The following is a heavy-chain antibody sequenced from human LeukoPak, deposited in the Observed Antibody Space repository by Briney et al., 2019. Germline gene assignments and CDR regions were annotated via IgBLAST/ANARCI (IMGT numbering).Heavy chain of an antibody. CDR2: ISSNGGST. Sequence: GGSLRLSCAASGFTFSSYAMHWVRQAPGKGLEYVSAISSNGGSTYYANSVKGRFTISRDNSKNTLYLQMGSLRAEDMAVYYCAGGEEVLGYCSSTSCYAFDYWGQGTLVTVSS. V-gene: IGHV3-64*01. CDR3: AGGEEVLGYCSSTSCYAFDY. CDR1: GFTFSSYA. J-gene: IGHJ4*02. D-gene: IGHD2-2*01.